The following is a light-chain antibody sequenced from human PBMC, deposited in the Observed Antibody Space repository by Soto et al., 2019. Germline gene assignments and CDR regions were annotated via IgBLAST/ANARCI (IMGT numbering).Light chain of an antibody. CDR3: QQYDTFHT. J-gene: IGKJ2*01. CDR2: DAS. CDR1: QDIDNN. Sequence: DIQMTQSPPSLSASVGDRITISCQASQDIDNNLNWYQQKPVKAPKVLIYDASTVDTGVPARFSGSGSGTHFTLTISNLQPDDFATYYCQQYDTFHTFGPGTKVEIK. V-gene: IGKV1-33*01.